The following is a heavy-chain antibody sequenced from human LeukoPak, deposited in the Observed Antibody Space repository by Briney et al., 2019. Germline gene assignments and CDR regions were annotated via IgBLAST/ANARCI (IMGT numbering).Heavy chain of an antibody. Sequence: GGSLRLSCAASGVTFSSYEMNWVRQAPGKGLEWVSYISGSGGTIYYAAPVKGRFTMSRDNAKNSLFLQMKSLRAEDTAVYYCARNGRSYYREIDYWGRGTLVTVSS. CDR1: GVTFSSYE. CDR2: ISGSGGTI. D-gene: IGHD3-10*01. CDR3: ARNGRSYYREIDY. J-gene: IGHJ4*02. V-gene: IGHV3-48*03.